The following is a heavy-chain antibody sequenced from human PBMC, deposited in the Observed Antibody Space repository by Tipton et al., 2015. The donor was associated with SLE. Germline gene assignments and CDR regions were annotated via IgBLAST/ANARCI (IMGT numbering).Heavy chain of an antibody. D-gene: IGHD6-6*01. J-gene: IGHJ3*02. CDR2: INHSGST. CDR1: GGSFSGYY. V-gene: IGHV4-34*01. Sequence: TLSLTCAVYGGSFSGYYWSWIRQPPGKGLEWIGEINHSGSTNYNPSLKSRVTISVDTSKNQFSLKLSSVTAADTAVYYCARDPSSRVRAFDIWGQGTMVTVSS. CDR3: ARDPSSRVRAFDI.